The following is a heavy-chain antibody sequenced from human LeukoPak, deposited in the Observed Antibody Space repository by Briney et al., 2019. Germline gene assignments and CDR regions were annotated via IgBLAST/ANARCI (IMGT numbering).Heavy chain of an antibody. D-gene: IGHD5-24*01. CDR2: IISGDSS. J-gene: IGHJ3*01. Sequence: GGSLRLSCAASGFTFSDYYMSWIRQAPGKGVEWVSLIISGDSSYYAGSVKGRFTISRDNSKNTLSLQMNSQRVGDTAIYYCAKDIQLSTWGLGTMVTVSS. V-gene: IGHV3-53*01. CDR1: GFTFSDYY. CDR3: AKDIQLST.